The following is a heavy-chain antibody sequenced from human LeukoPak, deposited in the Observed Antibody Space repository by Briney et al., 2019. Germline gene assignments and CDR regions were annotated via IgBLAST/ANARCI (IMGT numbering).Heavy chain of an antibody. CDR2: IKSKTDGGTT. V-gene: IGHV3-15*01. J-gene: IGHJ4*02. D-gene: IGHD4-17*01. Sequence: GGSLRLSCAASGFTFSNAWMSRVRQAPGKGLEWDGRIKSKTDGGTTDYAAPVKGRFTISRDDSKNTLYLQMNSLRAEDTAVYYCAKLNYGDYYRYFDYWGQGTLVTVSS. CDR3: AKLNYGDYYRYFDY. CDR1: GFTFSNAW.